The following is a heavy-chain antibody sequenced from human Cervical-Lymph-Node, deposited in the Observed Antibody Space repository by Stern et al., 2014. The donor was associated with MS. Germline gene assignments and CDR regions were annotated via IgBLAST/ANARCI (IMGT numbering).Heavy chain of an antibody. Sequence: QVQLQESGPGLVKPSQTLSLTCTVSGGSISSGSYYWTWIRQPAGKGLEWIGRIYSRGSTNENPSLKSRVTISLDTSKNQFSLTLKSVTAADTAVYYCAREAPYTSSSSYYYGMDVWGQGTTVTVSS. CDR3: AREAPYTSSSSYYYGMDV. J-gene: IGHJ6*02. CDR2: IYSRGST. D-gene: IGHD6-6*01. V-gene: IGHV4-61*02. CDR1: GGSISSGSYY.